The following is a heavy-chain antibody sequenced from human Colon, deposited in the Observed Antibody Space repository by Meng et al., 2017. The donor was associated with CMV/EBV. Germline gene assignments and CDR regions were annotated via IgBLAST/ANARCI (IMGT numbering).Heavy chain of an antibody. Sequence: GGPLRLSCATSGFIFSDHNINWIRQAPGKGLEWVSSISSSGSYIYYADSVKARFTISRDNAKDSVDLLMTSLRAEDTAVYYCTRTFRYYFDFWGQGTLVTVSS. J-gene: IGHJ4*02. CDR2: ISSSGSYI. CDR3: TRTFRYYFDF. D-gene: IGHD2/OR15-2a*01. V-gene: IGHV3-21*01. CDR1: GFIFSDHN.